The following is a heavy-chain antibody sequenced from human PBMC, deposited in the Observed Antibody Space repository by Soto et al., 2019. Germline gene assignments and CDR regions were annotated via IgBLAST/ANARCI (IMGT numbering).Heavy chain of an antibody. Sequence: SETLSLTCTVSGGSISSGGYYWSWIRQHPGKGLEWIGYIYYSGSTYYNPSLKSRVTISVDTSKNQFSLKLSSVTAADTAVYYCARDDRDGYNPSGVYFGYWGQGTLVTVSS. J-gene: IGHJ4*02. CDR3: ARDDRDGYNPSGVYFGY. V-gene: IGHV4-31*03. CDR1: GGSISSGGYY. D-gene: IGHD5-12*01. CDR2: IYYSGST.